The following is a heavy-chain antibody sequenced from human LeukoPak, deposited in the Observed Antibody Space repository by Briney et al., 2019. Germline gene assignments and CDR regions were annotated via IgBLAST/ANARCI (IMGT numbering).Heavy chain of an antibody. V-gene: IGHV3-43*01. CDR2: INRRGHT. D-gene: IGHD2-21*02. Sequence: PGGSLRLSCAASGFTFDRFTIHWVRHTPGKGLEWVSLINRRGHTFYADSVKGRFTISRDNSRNSVFLQMNSLRPEDTALYHCAKEVDCPSDCLFFHSWGQETLVTVSS. CDR3: AKEVDCPSDCLFFHS. CDR1: GFTFDRFT. J-gene: IGHJ4*02.